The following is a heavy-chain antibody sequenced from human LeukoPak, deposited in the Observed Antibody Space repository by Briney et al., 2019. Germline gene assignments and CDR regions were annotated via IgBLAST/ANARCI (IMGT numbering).Heavy chain of an antibody. Sequence: GGSLRLSCATSGFTFNSYAMNWVRQAPGKGLEWVSGISRTGGSACYADSVKGRFTISRDNSKNTVYLQMDSLRAEDTAVYYCARNNWNSRTQRWFYFDYWGQGTLVTVSS. CDR1: GFTFNSYA. CDR3: ARNNWNSRTQRWFYFDY. D-gene: IGHD1-1*01. CDR2: ISRTGGSA. J-gene: IGHJ4*02. V-gene: IGHV3-23*01.